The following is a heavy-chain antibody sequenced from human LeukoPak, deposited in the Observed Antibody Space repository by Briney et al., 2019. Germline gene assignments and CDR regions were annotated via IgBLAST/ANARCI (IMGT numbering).Heavy chain of an antibody. D-gene: IGHD6-13*01. CDR1: GGSFSGYY. Sequence: SETLSLTWAVYGGSFSGYYWSWIRQPPGKGLEWIGEINHSGSTNYNPSLKSRVTISVDTSKNQFSLKLSSVTAADTAVYYCAREGGYSSSWSYFDYWGQGTLGTVSS. CDR3: AREGGYSSSWSYFDY. V-gene: IGHV4-34*01. CDR2: INHSGST. J-gene: IGHJ4*02.